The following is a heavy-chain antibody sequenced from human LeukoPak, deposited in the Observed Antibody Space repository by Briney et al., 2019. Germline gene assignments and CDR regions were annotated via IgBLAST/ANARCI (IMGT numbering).Heavy chain of an antibody. J-gene: IGHJ5*02. CDR1: GFTFAEYT. D-gene: IGHD4-17*01. V-gene: IGHV3-43*01. Sequence: GGSLRLSCAASGFTFAEYTMHWVRQAPGKGLEWVSLISWNGARIHYGDSVKGRFTISRDNSKNSLYLQMNSLKTEDTAVYYCTTDPNYGDSNWFDPWGQGTLVTVSS. CDR3: TTDPNYGDSNWFDP. CDR2: ISWNGARI.